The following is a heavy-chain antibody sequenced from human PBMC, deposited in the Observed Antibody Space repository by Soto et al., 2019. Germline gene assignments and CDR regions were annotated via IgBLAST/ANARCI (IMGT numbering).Heavy chain of an antibody. Sequence: SETLSLTCTVSGDSISSGSAYWGWVRQPPGKGLEWICSFSYGGSTRYNPSLKSRTTISVDTSRNKFSLKLNSVTATDTAVYYYDSSGSGIDYWGQGTLVTVSS. V-gene: IGHV4-39*01. CDR1: GDSISSGSAY. D-gene: IGHD3-22*01. J-gene: IGHJ4*02. CDR3: DSSGSGIDY. CDR2: FSYGGST.